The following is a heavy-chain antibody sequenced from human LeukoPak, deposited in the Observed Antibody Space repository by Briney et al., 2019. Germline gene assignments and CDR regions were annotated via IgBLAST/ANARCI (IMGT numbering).Heavy chain of an antibody. CDR2: IYSGGST. D-gene: IGHD1-26*01. CDR1: GFTVSSNY. Sequence: PGGSLRLSCAASGFTVSSNYMSWVRQAPGKGLEWVSVIYSGGSTYYADSVKGRFTISRDNSKNTLYLQMNSLRAEDTAVYYCAREPEEPNPDAFDIWGQGTMVTVSS. J-gene: IGHJ3*02. V-gene: IGHV3-66*01. CDR3: AREPEEPNPDAFDI.